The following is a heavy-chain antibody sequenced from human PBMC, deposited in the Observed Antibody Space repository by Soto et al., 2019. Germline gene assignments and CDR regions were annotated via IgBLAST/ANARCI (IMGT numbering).Heavy chain of an antibody. J-gene: IGHJ4*02. CDR2: ISAYNGNT. V-gene: IGHV1-18*01. CDR1: GYTFTSYG. CDR3: ASASSRLYYYDSSGYYFGHPDFDY. Sequence: ASVKVSCKASGYTFTSYGISWVRQAPGQGLEWMGWISAYNGNTNYAQKLQGRVTMTTDTSTSTAYMELRSLGSDDTAVYYCASASSRLYYYDSSGYYFGHPDFDYWGQGTLVTVSS. D-gene: IGHD3-22*01.